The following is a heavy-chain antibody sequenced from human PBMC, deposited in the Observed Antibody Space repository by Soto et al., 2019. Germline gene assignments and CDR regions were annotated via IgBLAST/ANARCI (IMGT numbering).Heavy chain of an antibody. CDR1: GFTFSSYA. CDR2: ISGSGGST. CDR3: AKSGDYDYVWGSYRGYFDY. D-gene: IGHD3-16*02. Sequence: PGGSLRLSCAASGFTFSSYAMSWVRQAPGKGLEWVSAISGSGGSTYYADSVKGRFTISRDNSKNTLYLQMNSLRAEDTAVYYCAKSGDYDYVWGSYRGYFDYWGQGTLVTVSS. J-gene: IGHJ4*02. V-gene: IGHV3-23*01.